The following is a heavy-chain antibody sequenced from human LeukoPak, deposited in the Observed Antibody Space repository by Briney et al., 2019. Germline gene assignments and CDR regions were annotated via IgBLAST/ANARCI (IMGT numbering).Heavy chain of an antibody. CDR3: AKDFHPVYGSGILDY. CDR2: ISYDGSNK. J-gene: IGHJ4*02. Sequence: GGSLRLSCAASGFTFSSYGMHWVRQAPGKGLEWVAVISYDGSNKYYADSVKGRFTISRDNSKNTLYLQMNSLRAEDTAVYYCAKDFHPVYGSGILDYWGQGTLVTVSS. V-gene: IGHV3-30*18. CDR1: GFTFSSYG. D-gene: IGHD3-10*01.